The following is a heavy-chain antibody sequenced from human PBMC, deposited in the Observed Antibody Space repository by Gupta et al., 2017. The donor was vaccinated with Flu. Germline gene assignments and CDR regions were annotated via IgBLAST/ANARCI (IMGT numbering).Heavy chain of an antibody. Sequence: EVQLVESGGGLVKPGGSLRLSWAASGFTFSNAWVSWVRQAPGKGLEWVGRIKGKSNGGTLEYGAFVKGRFTISRDDSKNTLSLQMTSLKIEDTAMYYCTINERPEDFMDVWGKGTTVTVSS. V-gene: IGHV3-15*01. CDR2: IKGKSNGGTL. J-gene: IGHJ6*03. CDR3: TINERPEDFMDV. D-gene: IGHD1-1*01. CDR1: GFTFSNAW.